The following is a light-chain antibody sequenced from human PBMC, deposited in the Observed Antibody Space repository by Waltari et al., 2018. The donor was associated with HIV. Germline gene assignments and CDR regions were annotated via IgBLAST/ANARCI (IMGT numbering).Light chain of an antibody. CDR2: KNY. CDR1: SSNIGNDN. J-gene: IGLJ1*01. V-gene: IGLV1-47*01. CDR3: VGWDGSLSGYV. Sequence: QSVLTQPPSASGTPGQTVTISCSGSSSNIGNDNVYWYQQLPGMTPKLLIYKNYQRPSWVPDRFAGSKSGTSASLASSGLRSEDEADYYCVGWDGSLSGYVFGAGTTVTVL.